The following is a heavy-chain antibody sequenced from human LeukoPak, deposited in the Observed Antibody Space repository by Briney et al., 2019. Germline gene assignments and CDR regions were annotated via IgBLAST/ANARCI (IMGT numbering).Heavy chain of an antibody. CDR1: GFTFSNYE. D-gene: IGHD6-19*01. J-gene: IGHJ4*02. CDR3: ARVGWSRVMYYFDY. CDR2: ISSSGSTI. V-gene: IGHV3-48*03. Sequence: PGGSLRLSCAASGFTFSNYEMNWVGQAPGKGLEWVSYISSSGSTIYYADSVKGRFTISRDNAKNSLYLQMNSLSAEDTAVYYCARVGWSRVMYYFDYWGQGTLVTVSS.